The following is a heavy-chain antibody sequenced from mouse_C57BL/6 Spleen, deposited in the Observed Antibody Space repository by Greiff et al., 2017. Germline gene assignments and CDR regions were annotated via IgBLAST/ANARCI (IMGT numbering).Heavy chain of an antibody. D-gene: IGHD1-1*01. CDR2: IRLKSDNYAT. CDR1: GFTFSNYW. Sequence: EVQLQESGGGLVQPGGSMKLSCVASGFTFSNYWMNWVRQSPEKGLEWVAQIRLKSDNYATHYAESVKGRFTISRDDSKSSVYLQMNNLRAEDTGIYYCTGSGSIPYYAMDYWGQGTSVTVSS. CDR3: TGSGSIPYYAMDY. V-gene: IGHV6-3*01. J-gene: IGHJ4*01.